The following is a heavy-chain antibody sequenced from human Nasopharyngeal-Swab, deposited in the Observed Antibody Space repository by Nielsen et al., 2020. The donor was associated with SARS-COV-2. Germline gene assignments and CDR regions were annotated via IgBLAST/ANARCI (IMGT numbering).Heavy chain of an antibody. Sequence: SETLSLTCTVSGYSISSGYYWGWIRQPPGKGLEWIASIYHSGNTYYNPSLKSRVTISVDTSMNQFSLKLNSVTAADTALYFCVHLWLPGFWGQGTLVTVSS. V-gene: IGHV4-38-2*02. CDR2: IYHSGNT. J-gene: IGHJ4*02. D-gene: IGHD2-21*01. CDR3: VHLWLPGF. CDR1: GYSISSGYY.